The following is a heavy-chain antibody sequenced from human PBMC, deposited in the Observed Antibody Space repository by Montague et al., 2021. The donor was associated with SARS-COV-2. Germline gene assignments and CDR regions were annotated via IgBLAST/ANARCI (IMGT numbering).Heavy chain of an antibody. Sequence: PELGKPTQTLTLTCTFSGFSLSTSGMCVSWIRQPPGKALEWLALIDWDDDKYYSTSLKTRLTISKDTSKNQVVLTMTNMDPVDTATYYCARMVTIFSLGGYYYYYGMDVWGQGTTVTVSS. J-gene: IGHJ6*02. CDR2: IDWDDDK. V-gene: IGHV2-70*01. CDR1: GFSLSTSGMC. CDR3: ARMVTIFSLGGYYYYYGMDV. D-gene: IGHD3-9*01.